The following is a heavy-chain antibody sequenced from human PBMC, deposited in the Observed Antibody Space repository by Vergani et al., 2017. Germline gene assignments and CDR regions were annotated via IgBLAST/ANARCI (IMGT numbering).Heavy chain of an antibody. J-gene: IGHJ4*02. V-gene: IGHV3-48*02. CDR3: AGEGRALAYSSSSGGNDY. CDR2: ISSSSSTI. D-gene: IGHD6-6*01. Sequence: EVQLLESGGGLVQPGGSLRLSCAASGFTFSSYSMNWVRQAPGKGLEWVSYISSSSSTIYYADSVKGRFTISRDNAKNSLYLQMNSLRDEDTAVYYCAGEGRALAYSSSSGGNDYWGQGTLVTVSS. CDR1: GFTFSSYS.